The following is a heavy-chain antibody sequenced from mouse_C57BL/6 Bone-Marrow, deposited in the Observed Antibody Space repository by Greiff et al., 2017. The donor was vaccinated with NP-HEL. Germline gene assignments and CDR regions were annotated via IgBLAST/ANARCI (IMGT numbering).Heavy chain of an antibody. Sequence: QVQLKESGAELAKPGASVKLSCKASGYTFTSYWMHWVKQRPGQGLEWIGYINPSGGYTKYNQKFKDKATLTVDKSSSTAYMQLNSLTYEDSAVYYCARDFEIWYFDVWGTGTTVTVSS. CDR3: ARDFEIWYFDV. CDR1: GYTFTSYW. CDR2: INPSGGYT. V-gene: IGHV1-7*01. J-gene: IGHJ1*03.